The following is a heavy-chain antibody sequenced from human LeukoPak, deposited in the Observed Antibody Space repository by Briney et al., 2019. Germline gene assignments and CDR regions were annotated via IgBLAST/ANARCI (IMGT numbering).Heavy chain of an antibody. J-gene: IGHJ4*02. CDR2: INPNNGDT. Sequence: ASVKVSCKTSGYTFIDYYIHWVRQAPGQGLEWVGWINPNNGDTTYTEKFQGRITVTRDTSTSTAYLELSRLRTNDTAVYYCARVGPTQDWGQGTLVTVSS. V-gene: IGHV1-2*02. CDR1: GYTFIDYY. D-gene: IGHD1-26*01. CDR3: ARVGPTQD.